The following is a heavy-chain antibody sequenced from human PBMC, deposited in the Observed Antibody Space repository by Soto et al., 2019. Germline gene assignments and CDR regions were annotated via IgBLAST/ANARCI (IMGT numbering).Heavy chain of an antibody. J-gene: IGHJ4*02. Sequence: GGSLRLSCTASGFTFSNYGMHWVRQAPGKGLEWVAAISFDGNNKYYADSVEGRFTISRDNSKDTLYLQMNSLRTDDTAVYYCAKDRYTVKTCDYWGQGTLVTVSS. CDR2: ISFDGNNK. CDR1: GFTFSNYG. CDR3: AKDRYTVKTCDY. V-gene: IGHV3-30*18. D-gene: IGHD4-4*01.